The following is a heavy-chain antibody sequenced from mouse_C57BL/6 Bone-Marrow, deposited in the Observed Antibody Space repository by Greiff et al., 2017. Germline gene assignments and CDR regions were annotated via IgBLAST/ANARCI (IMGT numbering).Heavy chain of an antibody. CDR2: IYPRDGST. D-gene: IGHD2-12*01. Sequence: HVQLQQSDAELVKPGASVKISCKVSGYTFTDHTIHWMKQRPEQGLEWIGYIYPRDGSTKYNEKFKCKATLTADKSSSTAYMQLNSLTSADSEVYFCAIPRYHGDFDVWGTGTTVTVSS. J-gene: IGHJ1*03. V-gene: IGHV1-78*01. CDR1: GYTFTDHT. CDR3: AIPRYHGDFDV.